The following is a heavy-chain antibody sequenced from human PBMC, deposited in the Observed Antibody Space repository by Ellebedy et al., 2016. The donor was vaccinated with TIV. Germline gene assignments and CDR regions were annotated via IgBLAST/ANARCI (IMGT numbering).Heavy chain of an antibody. J-gene: IGHJ4*02. D-gene: IGHD3-22*01. Sequence: PGGSLRLSCAASGFTFSNYGMHWVRQAPGKGLEWVSVISYDGSNKYYADSVKGRFTISRDNSKNTLYVQMNSLRAEDTAVYYWAKVADYYHDNSGFPDNWGQGTLVTVSS. CDR2: ISYDGSNK. CDR1: GFTFSNYG. V-gene: IGHV3-30*18. CDR3: AKVADYYHDNSGFPDN.